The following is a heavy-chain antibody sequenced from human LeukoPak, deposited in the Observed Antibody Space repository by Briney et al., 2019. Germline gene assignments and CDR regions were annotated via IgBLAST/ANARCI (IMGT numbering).Heavy chain of an antibody. J-gene: IGHJ5*02. V-gene: IGHV4-34*01. CDR3: ARGSRWFDP. CDR2: INHSGST. Sequence: SETLSLTCAVYGGSFSGYYWSWIRQPPGKGLEWIGEINHSGSTNYNPSLKSRVTISVDTSKNQFSLTLSSVTAADTAVYYCARGSRWFDPWGQGTLVTVSS. CDR1: GGSFSGYY.